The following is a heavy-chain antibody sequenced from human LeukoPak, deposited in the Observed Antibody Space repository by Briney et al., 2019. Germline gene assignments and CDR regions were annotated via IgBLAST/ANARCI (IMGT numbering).Heavy chain of an antibody. CDR3: ARRSGRRYEY. Sequence: PGGSLRLSCAASGFTFRSYEINWVRHAPGRGRKWVSHISGGGESTVYPDAVKGRFTISRDNAKNSLYLQMNSLRVEDTGIYYCARRSGRRYEYWGQGVLVTVSP. CDR1: GFTFRSYE. V-gene: IGHV3-48*03. J-gene: IGHJ4*02. D-gene: IGHD5-24*01. CDR2: ISGGGEST.